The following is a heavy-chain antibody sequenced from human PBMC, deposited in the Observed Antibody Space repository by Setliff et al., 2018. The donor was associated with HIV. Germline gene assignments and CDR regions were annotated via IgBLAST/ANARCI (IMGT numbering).Heavy chain of an antibody. J-gene: IGHJ5*01. CDR2: MHVSRET. CDR1: GGSIGDTY. Sequence: SETLSLTCTVSGGSIGDTYYTWIRQTPGKGLEWIGLMHVSRETNYNPSLESRVTISMDTSKNQFSLKLSSVTAADTALYFCARHGRSYDSGRWYNWFDSWGQGTPVTVSS. CDR3: ARHGRSYDSGRWYNWFDS. V-gene: IGHV4-59*08. D-gene: IGHD3-10*01.